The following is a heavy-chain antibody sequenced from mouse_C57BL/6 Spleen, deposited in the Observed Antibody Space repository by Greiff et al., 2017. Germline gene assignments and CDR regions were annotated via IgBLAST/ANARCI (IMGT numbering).Heavy chain of an antibody. CDR1: GYAFSSYW. Sequence: QQSGAELVKPGASVKISCKASGYAFSSYWMNWVKQRPGKGLEWIGQIYPGDGDTNYNGTFKGKATLTADKSSSTAYMQLSSLTSEDSAVDCCARGGYGSSYVWYFDVWGTGTTVTVSS. J-gene: IGHJ1*03. CDR2: IYPGDGDT. D-gene: IGHD1-1*01. CDR3: ARGGYGSSYVWYFDV. V-gene: IGHV1-80*01.